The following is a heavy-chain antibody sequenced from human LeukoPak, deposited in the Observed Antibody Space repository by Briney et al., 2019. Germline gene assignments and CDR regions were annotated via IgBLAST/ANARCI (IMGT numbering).Heavy chain of an antibody. Sequence: SETLSLTCAVYGGSFSGYYWSWIRQPPGKGLEWIGEINHSGSTNYNPSLKSRVTISVDASKNQFSLKLSSVTAADTAVYYCARGDTFNWFDPWGQGTLVTVSS. CDR1: GGSFSGYY. V-gene: IGHV4-34*01. CDR2: INHSGST. D-gene: IGHD3-16*01. J-gene: IGHJ5*02. CDR3: ARGDTFNWFDP.